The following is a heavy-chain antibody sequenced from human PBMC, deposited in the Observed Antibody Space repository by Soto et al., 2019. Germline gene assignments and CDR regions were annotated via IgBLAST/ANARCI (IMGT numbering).Heavy chain of an antibody. J-gene: IGHJ4*02. D-gene: IGHD3-10*01. Sequence: SETLSVTCTVAGGSIRSYYWSWIRQPPGKGLEWIGYINYSGSTNYNPSLKSRVTISVDTSKNQFSLKLSSVTAADTAVYYCARGPPMVAYFFNYWGQGTLVTVSS. CDR3: ARGPPMVAYFFNY. CDR2: INYSGST. CDR1: GGSIRSYY. V-gene: IGHV4-59*01.